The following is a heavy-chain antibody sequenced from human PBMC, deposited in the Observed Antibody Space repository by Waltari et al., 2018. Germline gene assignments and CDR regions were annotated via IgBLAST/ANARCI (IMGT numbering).Heavy chain of an antibody. J-gene: IGHJ6*02. CDR2: IYHSGST. Sequence: QVQLQESGPGLVKPSGTLSLTCAVSGGSISSSHWGSWVRQPRGKGLEWIGEIYHSGSTNYNPSLKSRVTISVDKAKNQFSLKLSSVTAADTAVYYCARVRQLLNYYGMDVWGQGTTVTVSS. CDR3: ARVRQLLNYYGMDV. V-gene: IGHV4-4*02. CDR1: GGSISSSHW. D-gene: IGHD1-26*01.